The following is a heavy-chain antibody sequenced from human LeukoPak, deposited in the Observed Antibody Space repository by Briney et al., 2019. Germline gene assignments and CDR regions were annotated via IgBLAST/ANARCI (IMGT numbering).Heavy chain of an antibody. D-gene: IGHD3-16*01. CDR1: GYTFTSYD. CDR3: ARGPIGAEWEDAFDI. J-gene: IGHJ3*02. V-gene: IGHV1-8*01. Sequence: ASVKLSCKASGYTFTSYDINWVRQATGQGLEWMGWMNPNSGNTGYAQKFQGRVTMTRNTSISTAYMELSSLRSEDTAVYYCARGPIGAEWEDAFDIWGRGTMVTASS. CDR2: MNPNSGNT.